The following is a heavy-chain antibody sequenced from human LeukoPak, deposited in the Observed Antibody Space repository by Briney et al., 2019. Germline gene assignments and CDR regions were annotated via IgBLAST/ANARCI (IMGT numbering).Heavy chain of an antibody. Sequence: PSETLSLTCTVSGGSISSSSYYWGWIRQPPGKGLEWIASIYYSGSTYYNPSLKSRVTISVDTSKNQFSLKLSSVTAADTAVYYCARDPDYYDSSGYYYGTETYGMDVWGQGTTVTVSS. CDR3: ARDPDYYDSSGYYYGTETYGMDV. V-gene: IGHV4-39*07. CDR1: GGSISSSSYY. CDR2: IYYSGST. J-gene: IGHJ6*02. D-gene: IGHD3-22*01.